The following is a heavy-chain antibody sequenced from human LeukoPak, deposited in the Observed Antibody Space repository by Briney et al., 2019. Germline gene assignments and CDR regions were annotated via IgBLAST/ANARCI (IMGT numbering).Heavy chain of an antibody. V-gene: IGHV1-69*13. J-gene: IGHJ5*02. D-gene: IGHD1-14*01. CDR3: ARERREPKEYNWFDP. CDR2: IIPIFGTA. Sequence: ASVKVSCKASGGTFSSYAISWVRQAPGQGLEWMGGIIPIFGTANYAQKFQGRVTITADESTSTAYMGLSSLRSEDTAVYYCARERREPKEYNWFDPWGQGTLVTVSS. CDR1: GGTFSSYA.